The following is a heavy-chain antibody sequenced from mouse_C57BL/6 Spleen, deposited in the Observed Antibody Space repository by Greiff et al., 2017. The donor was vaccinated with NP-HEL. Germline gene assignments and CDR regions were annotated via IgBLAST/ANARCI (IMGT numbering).Heavy chain of an antibody. Sequence: VQLQQSGPELVKPGASVKISCKASGYTFTDYYMNWVKQSHGKSLEWIGDINPNNGGTSYNQKFKGKATLTVDKSSSTAYMELRSLTSEDSAVYYCGAGWDVGYFDYWGQGTTLTVSS. CDR2: INPNNGGT. D-gene: IGHD4-1*01. V-gene: IGHV1-26*01. CDR1: GYTFTDYY. J-gene: IGHJ2*01. CDR3: GAGWDVGYFDY.